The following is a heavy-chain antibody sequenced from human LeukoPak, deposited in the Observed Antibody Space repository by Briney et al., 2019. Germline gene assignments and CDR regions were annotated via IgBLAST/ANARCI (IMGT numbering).Heavy chain of an antibody. Sequence: SETLSLTCTVSGGSISSYYWSWIRQPPGKGLEWTGYIYYSGSTNYNPSLKSRVTISVDTSKNQFSLKLSSVTAADTAVYYCARDRSMVRGQNWFDPWGQGTLVTVSS. V-gene: IGHV4-59*01. J-gene: IGHJ5*02. D-gene: IGHD3-10*01. CDR1: GGSISSYY. CDR2: IYYSGST. CDR3: ARDRSMVRGQNWFDP.